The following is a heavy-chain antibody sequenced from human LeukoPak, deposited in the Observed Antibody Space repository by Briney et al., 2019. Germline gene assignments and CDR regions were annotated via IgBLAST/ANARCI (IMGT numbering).Heavy chain of an antibody. CDR1: GFTFSSYS. CDR3: ARDVFGLAVAGSYFDY. Sequence: GGSLRLSCAASGFTFSSYSMNWVRQAPGKGLEWVAVISYDGSNKYYADSVKGRFTISRDNSKNTLYLQMNSLRAEDTAVYYCARDVFGLAVAGSYFDYWGQGTLVTVSS. D-gene: IGHD6-19*01. CDR2: ISYDGSNK. J-gene: IGHJ4*02. V-gene: IGHV3-30*03.